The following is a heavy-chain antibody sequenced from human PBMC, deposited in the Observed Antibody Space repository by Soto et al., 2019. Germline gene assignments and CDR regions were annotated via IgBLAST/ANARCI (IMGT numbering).Heavy chain of an antibody. J-gene: IGHJ6*02. CDR2: ISYDGSNK. V-gene: IGHV3-30-3*01. CDR3: ARDSSSWYWYYYGMDV. Sequence: LRLSCAASGFTFSSYAMHWVRQAPGKGLEWVAVISYDGSNKYYADSVKGRFTISRDNSKNTLYLQMNSLRAEDTAVYYCARDSSSWYWYYYGMDVWGQGTTVTSP. CDR1: GFTFSSYA. D-gene: IGHD6-13*01.